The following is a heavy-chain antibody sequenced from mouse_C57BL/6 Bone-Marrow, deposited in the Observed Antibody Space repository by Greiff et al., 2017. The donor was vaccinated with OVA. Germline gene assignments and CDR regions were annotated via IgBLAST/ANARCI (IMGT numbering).Heavy chain of an antibody. J-gene: IGHJ2*01. D-gene: IGHD3-3*01. V-gene: IGHV1-76*01. CDR3: AREGHY. CDR1: GYTFTDYY. CDR2: IYPGSGNT. Sequence: QVQLKQSGAELVRPGASVKLSCKASGYTFTDYYINWVKQRPGQGLEWIARIYPGSGNTYYNEKFKGKATLTAEKSSSTAYMQLSRLTSEDSAVYFCAREGHYWGKGTTLTVSS.